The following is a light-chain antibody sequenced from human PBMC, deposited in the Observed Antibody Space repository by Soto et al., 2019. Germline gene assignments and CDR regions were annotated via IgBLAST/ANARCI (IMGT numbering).Light chain of an antibody. Sequence: QSVLTQPPSASGSPGQSVTISCTGTSSDVGGYDYVSWYQQHPGKAPKLMIYEVNKRPSGVPDRFSGSKSGNTASLTVSGLQAEDEADYYCNSYAGGTNVFGSGTKV. V-gene: IGLV2-8*01. J-gene: IGLJ1*01. CDR1: SSDVGGYDY. CDR2: EVN. CDR3: NSYAGGTNV.